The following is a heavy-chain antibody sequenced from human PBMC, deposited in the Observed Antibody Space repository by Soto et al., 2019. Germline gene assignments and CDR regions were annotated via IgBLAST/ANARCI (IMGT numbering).Heavy chain of an antibody. J-gene: IGHJ5*02. CDR2: MNPGSGKT. V-gene: IGHV1-8*02. Sequence: QVQLVQSGAEVKEPGASVRVSCKASGYTFINFDISWVRQAAGQGLEWLGWMNPGSGKTGYASKFQGRVAMTRDVSTDTSHLELSSLTSHDTAIYYCARMASAGTLNWFDPWGQGTLVTVSS. CDR1: GYTFINFD. D-gene: IGHD6-13*01. CDR3: ARMASAGTLNWFDP.